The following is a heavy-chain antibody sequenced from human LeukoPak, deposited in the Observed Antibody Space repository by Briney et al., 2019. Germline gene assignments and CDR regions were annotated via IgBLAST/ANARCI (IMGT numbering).Heavy chain of an antibody. D-gene: IGHD3-9*01. V-gene: IGHV3-33*01. CDR2: IWSHGNTK. J-gene: IGHJ3*02. CDR1: GFTFSSYG. Sequence: GGSLRLSCAASGFTFSSYGMHWVRQAPGKGLEWVAVIWSHGNTKKYADSVEGRFTISRDNSKNTLYLEMDTLSAEDTALYYCARDDSADDNAFDIWGQGTMVTVSS. CDR3: ARDDSADDNAFDI.